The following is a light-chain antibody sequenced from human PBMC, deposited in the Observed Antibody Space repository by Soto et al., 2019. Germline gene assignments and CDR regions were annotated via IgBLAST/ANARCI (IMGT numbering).Light chain of an antibody. Sequence: EIVMTQSPATLSVSPGGRATLSCRASQSISDTLAWYQQKPGQAPRLLIYGASTRAPGFPARFSGSGSGTDFTLTISSLQSEDFATYYCQQYSVYWTFGQGTKVEIK. CDR3: QQYSVYWT. CDR1: QSISDT. J-gene: IGKJ1*01. V-gene: IGKV3-15*01. CDR2: GAS.